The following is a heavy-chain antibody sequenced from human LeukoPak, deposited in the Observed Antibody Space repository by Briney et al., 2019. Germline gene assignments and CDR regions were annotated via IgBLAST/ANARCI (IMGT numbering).Heavy chain of an antibody. D-gene: IGHD5-12*01. CDR3: ARGSVDIVATIDY. Sequence: GGSLRLSCAASGFTFSDYYMCWIRQAPGKGLEWVSYISSSGSTIYYADSVKGRFTISRDIAKNSLYLQMNSLRAEDTAVYYCARGSVDIVATIDYWGQGTLVTVSS. CDR1: GFTFSDYY. V-gene: IGHV3-11*04. CDR2: ISSSGSTI. J-gene: IGHJ4*02.